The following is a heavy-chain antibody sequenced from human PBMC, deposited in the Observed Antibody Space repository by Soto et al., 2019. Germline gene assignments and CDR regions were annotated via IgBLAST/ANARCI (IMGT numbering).Heavy chain of an antibody. V-gene: IGHV3-11*01. J-gene: IGHJ4*02. CDR3: ARGGWQCLSHSFDS. CDR2: ILNSGNII. Sequence: QVQLVESGGGLVKPGGSLRLSYAASGFILSDYDMIWIRQTPWKGLECLSNILNSGNIIYYGDSVRGRFTISRDDAKNSLYLQRNSLRPEDTAVYYCARGGWQCLSHSFDSWGQGTLGTVSS. CDR1: GFILSDYD. D-gene: IGHD6-19*01.